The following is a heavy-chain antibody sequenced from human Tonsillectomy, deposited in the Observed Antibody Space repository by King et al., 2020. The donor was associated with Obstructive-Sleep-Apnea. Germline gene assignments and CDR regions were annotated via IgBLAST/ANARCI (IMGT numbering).Heavy chain of an antibody. J-gene: IGHJ6*02. V-gene: IGHV3-72*01. D-gene: IGHD3-16*01. CDR1: GFTFSDHY. CDR3: ARVFGGAHYGMDV. CDR2: IGKKVNSYTT. Sequence: VQLVESGGGLVQPGGSLTLSCVASGFTFSDHYMDWLCQAPGKGLEWVGRIGKKVNSYTTEYAASVKGSFIISRDDSQRSLYLQMKSLKSDDTATYHCARVFGGAHYGMDVWGQGTSVTVSS.